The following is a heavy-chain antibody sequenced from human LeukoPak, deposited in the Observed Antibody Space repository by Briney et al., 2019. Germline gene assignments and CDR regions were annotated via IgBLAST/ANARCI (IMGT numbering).Heavy chain of an antibody. CDR2: ISGSGGST. CDR3: AKDWGPVSSPGWFDP. Sequence: GGSLRLSCAASGFTFSSYAMSWVRQAPGKGLEWVSAISGSGGSTYYADSVKGRFTISRDNSKNTLYLQMNSLRTGATAVYYCAKDWGPVSSPGWFDPWGQGTLVTVSS. D-gene: IGHD3-16*01. J-gene: IGHJ5*02. V-gene: IGHV3-23*01. CDR1: GFTFSSYA.